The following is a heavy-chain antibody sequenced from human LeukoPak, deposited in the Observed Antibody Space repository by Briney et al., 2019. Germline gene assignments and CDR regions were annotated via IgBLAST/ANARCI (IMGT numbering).Heavy chain of an antibody. V-gene: IGHV3-7*01. CDR3: AREGAAGDIQLYAFDI. J-gene: IGHJ3*02. CDR1: GFTFSSYW. Sequence: GGSPRLSCAASGFTFSSYWMSWVRQAPGKGLEWVANIKQDGSQKYYVDSVKGRFTISRDNAKNSLYLQMNSLRAEDTAVYYCAREGAAGDIQLYAFDIWGQGTMVTVSS. D-gene: IGHD5-18*01. CDR2: IKQDGSQK.